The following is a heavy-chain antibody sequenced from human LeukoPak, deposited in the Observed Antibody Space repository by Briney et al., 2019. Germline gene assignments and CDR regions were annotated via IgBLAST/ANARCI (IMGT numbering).Heavy chain of an antibody. Sequence: SETLSLTCTVSGGSISSYYWSWIRQPPGKGLEWIGYIYYSGSTNYNPSLKSRVTISVDTSKNQFSLKLSSVTAADTAVYYCARDHEYSGSLDYWGQGTLVTVSS. V-gene: IGHV4-59*01. D-gene: IGHD1-26*01. CDR3: ARDHEYSGSLDY. J-gene: IGHJ4*02. CDR1: GGSISSYY. CDR2: IYYSGST.